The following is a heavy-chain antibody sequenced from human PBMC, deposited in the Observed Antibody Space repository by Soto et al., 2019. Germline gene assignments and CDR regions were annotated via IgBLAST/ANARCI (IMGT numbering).Heavy chain of an antibody. CDR3: ARISRYCSGGDCHA. CDR1: GVSFNSYD. CDR2: ISYDGSNT. Sequence: GSLRLSCAASGVSFNSYDMHWGRQAPGKGPECVAIISYDGSNTYYSDSVRGRFTISRDNSKDTLYLQMHSLRSEDTAIYYCARISRYCSGGDCHAWGQGTQVTVSS. V-gene: IGHV3-30*03. J-gene: IGHJ5*02. D-gene: IGHD2-15*01.